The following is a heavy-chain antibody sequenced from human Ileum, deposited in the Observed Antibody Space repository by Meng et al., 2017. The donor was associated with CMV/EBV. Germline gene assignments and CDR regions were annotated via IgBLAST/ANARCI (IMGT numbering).Heavy chain of an antibody. CDR2: ISAYNGNT. CDR3: ARALLGWELPNDAFDI. D-gene: IGHD1-26*01. V-gene: IGHV1-18*01. CDR1: GYTFTSYG. Sequence: ASVKVSCKASGYTFTSYGISWVRQAPGQGLEWMGWISAYNGNTNYAQKLQGRVTMTTDTSPSTAYMELRSLRSDDTAVYYCARALLGWELPNDAFDIWGQGTMVTVSS. J-gene: IGHJ3*02.